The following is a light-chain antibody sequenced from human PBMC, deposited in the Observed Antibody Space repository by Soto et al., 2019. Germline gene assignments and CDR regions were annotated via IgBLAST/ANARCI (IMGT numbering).Light chain of an antibody. V-gene: IGKV1-9*01. Sequence: IQLTQSPSSLSASVGDRVTVTCRASQDISNYLAWYQQSPGRAPKLLIYLASHLECGVPSRFRGSGSGTDFTLTISSLQPEDFATYYCQQLESDPPWTFGQGTRVEIK. CDR3: QQLESDPPWT. J-gene: IGKJ1*01. CDR1: QDISNY. CDR2: LAS.